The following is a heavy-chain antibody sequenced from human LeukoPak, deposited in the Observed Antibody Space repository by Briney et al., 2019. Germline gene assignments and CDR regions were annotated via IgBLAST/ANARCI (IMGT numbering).Heavy chain of an antibody. J-gene: IGHJ4*02. D-gene: IGHD3-3*01. Sequence: PGGSLRLSCAASGFTFSSYPMHWVRQARGKGVEGVAVISYDGSNKYYADSVKGRFTISRDNSKNTLYLQMNSLRAGDTAVYYCAREVPDFWSGPVDCWGQGTLVTVSS. V-gene: IGHV3-30-3*01. CDR1: GFTFSSYP. CDR3: AREVPDFWSGPVDC. CDR2: ISYDGSNK.